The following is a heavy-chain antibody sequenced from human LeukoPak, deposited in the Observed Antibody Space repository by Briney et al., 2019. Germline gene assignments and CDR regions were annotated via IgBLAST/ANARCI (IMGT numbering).Heavy chain of an antibody. CDR3: ARSVVTLYWYFDL. CDR2: IYYSGST. J-gene: IGHJ2*01. V-gene: IGHV4-59*01. Sequence: SETLSLTCTVSGGSISGYYYNWIRQPPGKGLERIGYIYYSGSTNYNPSLKSRVTISLDTSKNQFSLKLSSVTTADTAVYYCARSVVTLYWYFDLWGRGTLVTVSS. CDR1: GGSISGYY. D-gene: IGHD4-23*01.